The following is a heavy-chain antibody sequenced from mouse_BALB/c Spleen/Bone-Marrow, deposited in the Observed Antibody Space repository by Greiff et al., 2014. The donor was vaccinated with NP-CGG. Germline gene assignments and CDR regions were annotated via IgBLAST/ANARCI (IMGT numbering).Heavy chain of an antibody. CDR3: AKALYYSGSSSSFDY. V-gene: IGHV1-4*01. D-gene: IGHD1-1*01. Sequence: VQLQQSGAELARPGASVKMSCKASGYTFTSYTMHWVKQRPGQGLEWIGYINPSSGYTNYNQKFKDKATLTADKSSSTAYMQLSSLTSESSAVYYCAKALYYSGSSSSFDYWGQSTTLTVSS. CDR1: GYTFTSYT. CDR2: INPSSGYT. J-gene: IGHJ2*01.